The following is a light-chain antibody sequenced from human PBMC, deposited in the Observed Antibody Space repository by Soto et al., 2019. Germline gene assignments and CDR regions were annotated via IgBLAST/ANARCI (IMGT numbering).Light chain of an antibody. J-gene: IGLJ2*01. CDR1: GSNIGSHF. CDR2: DND. CDR3: GTWDNSLSGVV. Sequence: QAVLTQPPSVSAAPGQKVTISCSGSGSNIGSHFVSWYQQLPGTAPKLLIYDNDKRPSGIPDRFSGSKSGTSATLDITGLQTGDEADYYCGTWDNSLSGVVFGGGTKVTVL. V-gene: IGLV1-51*01.